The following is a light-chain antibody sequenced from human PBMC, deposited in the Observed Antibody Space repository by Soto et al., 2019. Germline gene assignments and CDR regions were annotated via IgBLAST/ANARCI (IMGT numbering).Light chain of an antibody. CDR2: GAT. CDR1: QSISIF. Sequence: EIVMTQSPATLPVSPGQSVTLSCRASQSISIFVAWYQQKPGQAPSPLIHGATSRATGIPARFSGSGSGTEFTLIISSLQSEDFAFYYCQQYNNWPRTFGQGTKVDIK. V-gene: IGKV3-15*01. J-gene: IGKJ1*01. CDR3: QQYNNWPRT.